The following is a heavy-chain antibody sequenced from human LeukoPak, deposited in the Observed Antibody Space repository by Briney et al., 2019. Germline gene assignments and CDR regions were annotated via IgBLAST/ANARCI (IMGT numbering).Heavy chain of an antibody. J-gene: IGHJ4*02. CDR1: GGTFSSYA. V-gene: IGHV1-69*13. CDR2: IIPIFGTA. Sequence: SVKVSCKASGGTFSSYAISWVRQAPGQGLEWMGGIIPIFGTANYAQKFQGRVTITADESASTAYMELSSLRSEDTAVYYCARRRIAVAQGGGYYFVYWGQGTLVTVSS. D-gene: IGHD6-19*01. CDR3: ARRRIAVAQGGGYYFVY.